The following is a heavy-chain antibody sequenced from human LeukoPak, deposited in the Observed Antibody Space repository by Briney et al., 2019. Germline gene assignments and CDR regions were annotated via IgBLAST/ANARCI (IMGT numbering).Heavy chain of an antibody. J-gene: IGHJ4*02. CDR1: GGSISSGGFS. CDR3: ARVPYGDKRVFDS. V-gene: IGHV4-30-2*01. Sequence: SETLSLTCAVSGGSISSGGFSWTWIRQPPGKGLEWIGYIYHSGNTYYNPSLTSRVTISLDRSRNQFFLNVTPVTAADTAVYFCARVPYGDKRVFDSWGQGTLVAVSS. D-gene: IGHD4-17*01. CDR2: IYHSGNT.